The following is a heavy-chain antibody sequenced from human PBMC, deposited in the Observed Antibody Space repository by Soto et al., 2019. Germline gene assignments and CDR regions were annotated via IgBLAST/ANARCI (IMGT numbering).Heavy chain of an antibody. J-gene: IGHJ4*02. Sequence: QLVETGGGLIQPGTSLTLSCAASGFSVSRNYMTWVRQAPGKGLEWVSFVYSGGATFYADSVKGRFILSRDDSHNTMYLQMNNLTAEYTAVYYCARVPGRLWGRGTLVTVSS. V-gene: IGHV3-53*02. CDR2: VYSGGAT. CDR1: GFSVSRNY. CDR3: ARVPGRL. D-gene: IGHD3-10*01.